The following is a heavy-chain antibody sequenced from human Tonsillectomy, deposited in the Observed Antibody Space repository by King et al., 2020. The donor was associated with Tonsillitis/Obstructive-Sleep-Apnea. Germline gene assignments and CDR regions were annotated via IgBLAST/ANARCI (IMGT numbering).Heavy chain of an antibody. V-gene: IGHV4-34*01. D-gene: IGHD3-16*01. CDR3: ARGRADEGGHYYYYMDV. CDR2: INHSGST. J-gene: IGHJ6*03. CDR1: GGSFSGYY. Sequence: VQLQQWGAGLLKPSETLSLTCAVYGGSFSGYYWSWIRQPPGKGLEWFGEINHSGSTNYNPSLKSRVTISVDTSKNQFSLKLNSVTAADTAVYYCARGRADEGGHYYYYMDVWGKGTTVTVSS.